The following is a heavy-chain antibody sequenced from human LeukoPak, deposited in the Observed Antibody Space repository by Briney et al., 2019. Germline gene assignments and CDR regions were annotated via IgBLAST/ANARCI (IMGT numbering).Heavy chain of an antibody. CDR2: ISYDGSNK. CDR1: GFTFSSYA. D-gene: IGHD2-15*01. V-gene: IGHV3-30*04. Sequence: GGSLRLSCAASGFTFSSYAMHWVRQAPGKGLEWVAVISYDGSNKYYADSVKGRFTISRDNSKNTLYLQMNSLRAEDTAVYYCARFWNPYRRGSCYSALWTATDYWGQGTLVTVSS. J-gene: IGHJ4*02. CDR3: ARFWNPYRRGSCYSALWTATDY.